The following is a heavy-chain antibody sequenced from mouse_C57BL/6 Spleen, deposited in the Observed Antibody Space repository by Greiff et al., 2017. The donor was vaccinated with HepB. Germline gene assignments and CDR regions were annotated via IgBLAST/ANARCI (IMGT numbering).Heavy chain of an antibody. CDR2: IDPSDSYT. CDR1: GYTFTSYW. V-gene: IGHV1-59*01. Sequence: QVQLQQPGAELVRPGTSVKLSCKASGYTFTSYWMHWVTQRPGQGLAWIGVIDPSDSYTNYNQKFKGKATLTVDTSSSTAYMQLSSLTSEDSAVYYCAREGGYSNYNFDYWGQGTTLTVSS. J-gene: IGHJ2*01. CDR3: AREGGYSNYNFDY. D-gene: IGHD2-5*01.